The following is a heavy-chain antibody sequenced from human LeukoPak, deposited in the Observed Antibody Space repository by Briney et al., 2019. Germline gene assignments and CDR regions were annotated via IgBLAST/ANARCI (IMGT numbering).Heavy chain of an antibody. J-gene: IGHJ4*02. V-gene: IGHV3-23*01. Sequence: GGSLRLSCAASGTTFSSYGMSWVRQAPGKGLEWVSAISGSGGSTYYADSVKGRFTISRDNSKNTLYLQMNSLRAEDTAVYYCAKDLHYGSADYWGQGTLVTVSS. CDR3: AKDLHYGSADY. CDR1: GTTFSSYG. CDR2: ISGSGGST. D-gene: IGHD3-10*01.